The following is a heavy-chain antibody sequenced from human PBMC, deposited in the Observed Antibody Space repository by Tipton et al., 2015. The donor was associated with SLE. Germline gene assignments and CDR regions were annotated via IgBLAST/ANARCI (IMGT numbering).Heavy chain of an antibody. CDR3: ARDSYYDSSGFDY. CDR2: ISGGGGST. D-gene: IGHD3-22*01. CDR1: GFTFRTYA. J-gene: IGHJ4*02. Sequence: SLRLSCAASGFTFRTYAMAWVRQSPGKGLEWVSLISGGGGSTHYADSVRGRFTISRDNSKNTLSLQLNTLRADDTAIYYCARDSYYDSSGFDYWGQGTLVTVSS. V-gene: IGHV3-23*01.